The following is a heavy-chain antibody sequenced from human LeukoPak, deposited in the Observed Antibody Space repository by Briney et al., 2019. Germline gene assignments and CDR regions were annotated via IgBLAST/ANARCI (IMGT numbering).Heavy chain of an antibody. V-gene: IGHV3-7*01. Sequence: GGSLRLSCAASGFTFSSYWMSWVRQAPGKGLEWVANIKQDGSEKYYVDSVKGRFTISRDDAKNSLYLQMNSLRAEDTAVYYCARSGRYYGDHFDYWGQGTLVTVSS. J-gene: IGHJ4*02. CDR2: IKQDGSEK. D-gene: IGHD4-17*01. CDR1: GFTFSSYW. CDR3: ARSGRYYGDHFDY.